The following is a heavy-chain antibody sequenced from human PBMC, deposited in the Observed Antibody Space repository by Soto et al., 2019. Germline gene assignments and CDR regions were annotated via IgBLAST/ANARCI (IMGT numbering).Heavy chain of an antibody. CDR1: GGSFSGYY. Sequence: QVQLQQWGAGLLKPSETLSLTCPVYGGSFSGYYWSWIRQPPGKGLEWIGEINHSGSTNYNPSLKSRVTISADTSKNQFSLKLSSVTAADTAVYYCARGESLFDYWGQGTLVTVSS. CDR2: INHSGST. V-gene: IGHV4-34*01. CDR3: ARGESLFDY. D-gene: IGHD3-16*02. J-gene: IGHJ4*02.